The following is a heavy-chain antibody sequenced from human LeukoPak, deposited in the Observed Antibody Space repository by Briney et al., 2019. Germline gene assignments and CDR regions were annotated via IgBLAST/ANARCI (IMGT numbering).Heavy chain of an antibody. V-gene: IGHV3-48*01. Sequence: PGGSLRLSCAASGFTFSSYSMNWVRQAPGKGLEWVSYISISSTTIYYADSVKGRFTISRDNAKNSLSLQMNSLRAEDTAVYYCARDSRPQLAVDYWGQGTLVTVSS. J-gene: IGHJ4*02. CDR2: ISISSTTI. CDR3: ARDSRPQLAVDY. CDR1: GFTFSSYS. D-gene: IGHD6-13*01.